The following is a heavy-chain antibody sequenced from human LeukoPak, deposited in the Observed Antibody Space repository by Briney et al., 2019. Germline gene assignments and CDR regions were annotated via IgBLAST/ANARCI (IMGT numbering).Heavy chain of an antibody. J-gene: IGHJ3*02. CDR1: ARRLSSFA. CDR3: AKDPNGDYVGAFDS. V-gene: IGHV3-23*01. Sequence: GGGLRDSCVASARRLSSFAMYAVRPVPWRGGEWVSGIHGSGETTYYADSVKGRFTISRDNSRETLYLQMNSLRAEDTAVYYCAKDPNGDYVGAFDSWGQGTMVTVSS. CDR2: IHGSGETT. D-gene: IGHD4-17*01.